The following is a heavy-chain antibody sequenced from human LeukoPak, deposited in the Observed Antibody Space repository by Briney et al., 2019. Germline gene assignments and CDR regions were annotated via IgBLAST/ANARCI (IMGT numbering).Heavy chain of an antibody. J-gene: IGHJ4*02. Sequence: GGSLRLSCAASGFTFSSYGMHWVRQAPGKGLEWVAFIRYDGSNKYYADSVKGRFTISRDNSKNTLYLQMNSLRAEDTAVYYCAKDRTWGGYFDWLSITYPDYWGQGTLVTVSS. CDR2: IRYDGSNK. CDR3: AKDRTWGGYFDWLSITYPDY. CDR1: GFTFSSYG. D-gene: IGHD3-9*01. V-gene: IGHV3-30*02.